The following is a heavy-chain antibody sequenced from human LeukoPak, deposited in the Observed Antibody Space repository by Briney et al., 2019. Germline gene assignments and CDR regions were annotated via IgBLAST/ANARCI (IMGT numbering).Heavy chain of an antibody. D-gene: IGHD4-11*01. CDR3: AHRKIQYPFDY. V-gene: IGHV2-5*02. CDR1: GFSLSTAGVG. Sequence: SGPTLVNPTQTLTLTCTFSGFSLSTAGVGVGWIRQPPEKALEWLALIYWDDNKVYSPSLKQRLTITKDTSNSQVVLTMTNMDPVDTATYYCAHRKIQYPFDYWGQGTLVTVSS. J-gene: IGHJ4*02. CDR2: IYWDDNK.